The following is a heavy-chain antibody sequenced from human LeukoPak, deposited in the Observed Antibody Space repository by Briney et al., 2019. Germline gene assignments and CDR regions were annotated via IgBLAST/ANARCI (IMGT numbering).Heavy chain of an antibody. CDR2: IMHIFGTA. Sequence: SVKVSCKASGGTFSSYAISWVRLAPGPGLEWMGGIMHIFGTANYAQKFQGRVTITADKSTSTAYMELSTRRSDDTAVYYCARGSAPPTYYYGSGSYLAWFDPWGQGTLVTVSS. J-gene: IGHJ5*02. V-gene: IGHV1-69*06. D-gene: IGHD3-10*01. CDR3: ARGSAPPTYYYGSGSYLAWFDP. CDR1: GGTFSSYA.